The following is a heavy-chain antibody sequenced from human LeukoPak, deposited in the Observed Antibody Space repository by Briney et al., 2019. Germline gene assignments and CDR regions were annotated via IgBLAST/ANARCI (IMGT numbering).Heavy chain of an antibody. CDR2: IRYDGSNK. CDR1: GFTFSSYG. CDR3: AKGLPRITMIVVVHDAFDI. V-gene: IGHV3-30*02. J-gene: IGHJ3*02. D-gene: IGHD3-22*01. Sequence: PGGSLRLSCAASGFTFSSYGMHWVRQAPGKGLEWVAFIRYDGSNKYYADSVKGRFTISRDNSKNTLYLQMNSLRAEDTAVYYCAKGLPRITMIVVVHDAFDIWGQGTMVTVSS.